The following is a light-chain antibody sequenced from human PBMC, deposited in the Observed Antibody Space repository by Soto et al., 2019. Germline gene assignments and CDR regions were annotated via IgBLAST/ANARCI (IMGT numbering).Light chain of an antibody. Sequence: DIQMTQSPSSLSASVGDRVTITCRASQSISNYLNWYQHKAGKAPKVLIYAASSLQRGVPSRFSGSGSGTDFTLIISSLQPEDFATYYCQQSYSPLWTFGQGTKVDIQ. CDR2: AAS. V-gene: IGKV1-39*01. CDR1: QSISNY. J-gene: IGKJ1*01. CDR3: QQSYSPLWT.